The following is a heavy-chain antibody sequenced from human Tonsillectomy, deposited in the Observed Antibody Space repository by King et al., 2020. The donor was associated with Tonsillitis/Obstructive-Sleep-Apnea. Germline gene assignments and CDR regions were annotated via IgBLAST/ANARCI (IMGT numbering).Heavy chain of an antibody. V-gene: IGHV4-59*13. CDR3: SREGAVMNAFDI. CDR1: GCSINSYY. CDR2: IYSSGGT. Sequence: VQLQESGPGLVKPSETLSLTCTVSGCSINSYYWNWIRQPPGKGLEGIGYIYSSGGTNYNPSLKSRVTISVDTSKNQFSLQLSSVTAADTAVYYCSREGAVMNAFDIWGQGTMVTVSS. D-gene: IGHD2-8*01. J-gene: IGHJ3*02.